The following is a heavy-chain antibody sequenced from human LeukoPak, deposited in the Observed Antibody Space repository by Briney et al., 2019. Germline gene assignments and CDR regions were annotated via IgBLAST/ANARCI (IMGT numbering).Heavy chain of an antibody. Sequence: ASVKVSCKASGYTFTSYGISWVRQAPGQGLEWMGWISAYNGNTNYAQKLQGRVTMTTDTSTSTAYMELRSLRSDDTAVYYCARARSIVVATTVIVYWFDPWGQGTLVTVSS. CDR3: ARARSIVVATTVIVYWFDP. CDR1: GYTFTSYG. V-gene: IGHV1-18*01. CDR2: ISAYNGNT. D-gene: IGHD1-26*01. J-gene: IGHJ5*02.